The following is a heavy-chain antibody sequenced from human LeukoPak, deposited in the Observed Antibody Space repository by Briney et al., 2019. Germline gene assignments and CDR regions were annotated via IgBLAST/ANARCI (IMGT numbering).Heavy chain of an antibody. J-gene: IGHJ4*02. V-gene: IGHV3-23*01. D-gene: IGHD3-10*01. CDR2: ISGSGGST. CDR1: GFTFSSYA. CDR3: ANGHALLWFGELPLDY. Sequence: GGSLRLSCAASGFTFSSYAMSWVRQAPGKGLEWVSAISGSGGSTYYADSVKGRFTISRDNSKNTLYLQTNSLRAEDTAVYYCANGHALLWFGELPLDYWGQGTLVTVSS.